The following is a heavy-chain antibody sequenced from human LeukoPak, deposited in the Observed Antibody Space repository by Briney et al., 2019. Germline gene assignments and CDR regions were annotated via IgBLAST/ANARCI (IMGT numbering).Heavy chain of an antibody. V-gene: IGHV3-7*01. CDR1: GFTFSDYW. J-gene: IGHJ3*02. CDR2: IKQDGSEK. CDR3: ARDGRFSYGAFDI. D-gene: IGHD3-3*01. Sequence: TGGSLRLSCVASGFTFSDYWMTWVRQAPGKGLERVANIKQDGSEKFYVDSVKGRFTISRDNAKNSLYLQMNSLRAEDTAVYYCARDGRFSYGAFDIWGQGTMVTVSS.